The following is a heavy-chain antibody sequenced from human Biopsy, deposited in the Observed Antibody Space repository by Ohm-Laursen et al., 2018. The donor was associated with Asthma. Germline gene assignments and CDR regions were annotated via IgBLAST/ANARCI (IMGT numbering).Heavy chain of an antibody. D-gene: IGHD5-12*01. Sequence: SVKVSCKASGDSLGSFINYAISWVRQAPRQGLEWMGGLIPVLGTADYAPMFEGRVTITADESTSTAYLELTSLRFEDTAVYYCARGYSGTDRIVYYYSGMEVWGQGTTVTVSS. J-gene: IGHJ6*02. CDR1: GDSLGSFINYA. V-gene: IGHV1-69*13. CDR3: ARGYSGTDRIVYYYSGMEV. CDR2: LIPVLGTA.